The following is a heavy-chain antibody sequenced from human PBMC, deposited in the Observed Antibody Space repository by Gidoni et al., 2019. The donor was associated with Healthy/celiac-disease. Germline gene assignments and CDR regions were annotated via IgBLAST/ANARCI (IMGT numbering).Heavy chain of an antibody. D-gene: IGHD1-26*01. V-gene: IGHV4-39*01. CDR3: ARHTRGRAPLDWFDP. CDR1: GGSISSSSYY. CDR2: IYYSGST. J-gene: IGHJ5*02. Sequence: HLQLQESGPGLVKPAGTLSLTCTVSGGSISSSSYYWGWIRQPPGKGLEWIGGIYYSGSTYYTPSLKSRVTISVDTSKNQFSLKLSSVTAADTAVYYCARHTRGRAPLDWFDPWGQGTLVTVSS.